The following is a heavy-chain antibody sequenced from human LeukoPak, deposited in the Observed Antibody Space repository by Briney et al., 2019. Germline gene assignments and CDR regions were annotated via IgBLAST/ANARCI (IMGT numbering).Heavy chain of an antibody. CDR3: AGRCSSTSCYDIEFDY. J-gene: IGHJ4*02. CDR2: ISSSSSYT. Sequence: PGGSLRLSCAASGFTFSSYSMSWGRQAPGKGLEWVSSISSSSSYTYYTDSVKGRFTISRDNAKNSLNLQMDSLRAEDTAVYYCAGRCSSTSCYDIEFDYWGQGTLVTVSS. CDR1: GFTFSSYS. D-gene: IGHD2-2*01. V-gene: IGHV3-21*01.